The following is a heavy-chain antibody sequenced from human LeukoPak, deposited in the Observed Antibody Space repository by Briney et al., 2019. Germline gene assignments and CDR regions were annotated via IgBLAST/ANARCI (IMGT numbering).Heavy chain of an antibody. CDR1: GFTFSNAW. D-gene: IGHD6-25*01. V-gene: IGHV3-23*01. J-gene: IGHJ4*02. CDR3: AKDRGIGAATLDFEY. CDR2: ISGGGGVT. Sequence: GGSPRLSCAASGFTFSNAWMSWVRQAPGKGLEWVSTISGGGGVTFDADSVRGRFTISRDNSNNTLYLQMNSLRAEDTAVYYCAKDRGIGAATLDFEYWGQGTLVTVSS.